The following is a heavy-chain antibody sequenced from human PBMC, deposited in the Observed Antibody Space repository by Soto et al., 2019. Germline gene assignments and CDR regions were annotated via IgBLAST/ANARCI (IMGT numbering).Heavy chain of an antibody. CDR2: IYYSGST. D-gene: IGHD2-2*01. CDR1: GGSISSYY. J-gene: IGHJ5*02. CDR3: ARTLYCSSTSCYESDWFDP. Sequence: SETLSLTCTVSGGSISSYYWSWIRQPSGKGLEWIGYIYYSGSTNYNPSLKSRVTISVDTSKNQFSLQLSSVTAADTAVYYCARTLYCSSTSCYESDWFDPWGQGTLVTVSS. V-gene: IGHV4-59*01.